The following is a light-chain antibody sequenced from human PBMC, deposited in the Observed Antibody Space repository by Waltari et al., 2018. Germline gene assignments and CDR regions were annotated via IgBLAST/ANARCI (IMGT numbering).Light chain of an antibody. CDR1: TSGVGHNYF. J-gene: IGLJ2*01. V-gene: IGLV2-23*01. CDR2: EGS. CDR3: CSYATYSPVL. Sequence: QSALTQPASVSGSPGQSITISCTGTTSGVGHNYFVSWYQHHPGKAPKLITYEGSKRPSGISNRFSGLRAGNMASLTISGLQAEDEADYYCCSYATYSPVLLGGGTKLTVL.